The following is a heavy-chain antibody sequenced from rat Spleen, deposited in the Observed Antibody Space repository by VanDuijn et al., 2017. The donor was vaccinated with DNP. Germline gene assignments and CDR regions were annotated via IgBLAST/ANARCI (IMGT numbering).Heavy chain of an antibody. CDR3: ATYPGGVMDA. J-gene: IGHJ4*01. V-gene: IGHV5-31*01. Sequence: EVHLVESGGDLVQPGRSLKLSCVASGFTFNNYWMTWIRQAPGKGLEWVASITNSGGTTYYADSVKGRFTISRDNAKSTLYLQMNSLRSEDTATYYCATYPGGVMDAWGQGASVTVSS. CDR1: GFTFNNYW. D-gene: IGHD1-4*01. CDR2: ITNSGGTT.